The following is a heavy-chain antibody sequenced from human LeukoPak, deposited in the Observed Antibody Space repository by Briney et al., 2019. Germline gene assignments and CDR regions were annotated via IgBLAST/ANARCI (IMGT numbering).Heavy chain of an antibody. CDR1: GGSISSYY. CDR2: IYYSGST. Sequence: SETLSLTCTVSGGSISSYYWSWIRQPPGKGLEWIGDIYYSGSTNYNPSLKSRVTISVDTSKNQFSLKLSSVTAADTAVDYCARCDYIWGSYRYTNGFDIWGQGTMVTVSS. D-gene: IGHD3-16*02. CDR3: ARCDYIWGSYRYTNGFDI. J-gene: IGHJ3*02. V-gene: IGHV4-59*01.